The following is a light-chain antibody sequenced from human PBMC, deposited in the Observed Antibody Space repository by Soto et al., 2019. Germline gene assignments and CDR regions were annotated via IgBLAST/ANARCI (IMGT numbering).Light chain of an antibody. CDR3: SSYAGSNIYV. CDR1: SSDVGGYNY. V-gene: IGLV2-8*01. J-gene: IGLJ1*01. Sequence: QSALTQPPSASGSPGQSVTISCTGTSSDVGGYNYVSWYQQHPGKAPKLMIYEVSKRPSGVPDRFSGSKSGNTASLTVSGLQDEDEAEYYCSSYAGSNIYVFGTGTKLTVL. CDR2: EVS.